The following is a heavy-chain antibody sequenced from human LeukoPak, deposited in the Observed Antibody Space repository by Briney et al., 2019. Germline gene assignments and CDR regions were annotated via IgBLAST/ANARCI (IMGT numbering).Heavy chain of an antibody. CDR1: GFTFSNAW. Sequence: PGGSLRLSCAASGFTFSNAWMTWVRQAPGKGLEWVGHIKSEADGGTTDYAAPVKDRFTISRDDSKNTLHLQMNSLKTEDTAVYYCSTLWGIVPAAPYLDYWGQGTLLIVSS. D-gene: IGHD3-16*01. J-gene: IGHJ4*02. V-gene: IGHV3-15*01. CDR2: IKSEADGGTT. CDR3: STLWGIVPAAPYLDY.